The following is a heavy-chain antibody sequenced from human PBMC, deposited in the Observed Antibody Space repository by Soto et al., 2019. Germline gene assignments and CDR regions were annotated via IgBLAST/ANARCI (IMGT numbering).Heavy chain of an antibody. CDR1: EGTFSSYT. CDR3: ARCETMADY. V-gene: IGHV1-69*02. CDR2: IIPILGIA. Sequence: QVQLVQSGAEVKKPGSSVKVSCKASEGTFSSYTISWVRQAPGQGLEWMGRIIPILGIANYAQKFQGRVTITADKPTSTAYMELSSLRSEDTAVYYCARCETMADYWGQGTLVTVSS. D-gene: IGHD1-1*01. J-gene: IGHJ4*02.